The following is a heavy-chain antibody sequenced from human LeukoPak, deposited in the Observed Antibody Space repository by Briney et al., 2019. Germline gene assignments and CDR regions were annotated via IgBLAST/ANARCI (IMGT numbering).Heavy chain of an antibody. D-gene: IGHD5-12*01. V-gene: IGHV3-53*01. J-gene: IGHJ6*03. CDR1: GFTVSSNY. CDR2: IYSGGST. Sequence: PGGSLRLSCAASGFTVSSNYMSWVRQAPGKGLEWVSVIYSGGSTYYAGSVKGRFTISRDNSKNTLYLQMNSLRAEDTAVYYCARDRRSGYSGYEPLDYYYYMDVWGKGTTVTVSS. CDR3: ARDRRSGYSGYEPLDYYYYMDV.